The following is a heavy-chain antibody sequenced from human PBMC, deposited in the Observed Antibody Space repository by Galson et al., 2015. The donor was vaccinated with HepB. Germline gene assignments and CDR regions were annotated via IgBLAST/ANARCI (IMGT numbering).Heavy chain of an antibody. CDR1: GLMFSSST. V-gene: IGHV3-33*01. CDR3: AREDGDYCFDY. D-gene: IGHD4-17*01. CDR2: IWFDGSNK. Sequence: SLRLSCAASGLMFSSSTMHWVRQAPGKGLEWVAVIWFDGSNKYYADSVRGRFTVSRDNSKNTLYLQLNSLRAEDTAVYYCAREDGDYCFDYWGQGTLVSVSS. J-gene: IGHJ4*02.